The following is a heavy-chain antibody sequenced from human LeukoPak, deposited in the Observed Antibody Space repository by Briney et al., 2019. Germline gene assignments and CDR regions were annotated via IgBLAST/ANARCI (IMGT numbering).Heavy chain of an antibody. CDR2: ISSGGDTI. CDR3: ARHKVVSAYSRYFDY. V-gene: IGHV3-11*04. Sequence: PGGSLRLSCAASGFTLSDYYMSWIRQAPGKGLEWLSYISSGGDTIFYADSVEGRFTISRDNAKNSLYLQMNTLRAGDTAVYYCARHKVVSAYSRYFDYWGLGTLVTVSA. J-gene: IGHJ4*02. D-gene: IGHD3-22*01. CDR1: GFTLSDYY.